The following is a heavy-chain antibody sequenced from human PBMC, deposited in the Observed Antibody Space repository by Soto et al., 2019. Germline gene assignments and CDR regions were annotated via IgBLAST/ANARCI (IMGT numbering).Heavy chain of an antibody. D-gene: IGHD2-15*01. CDR1: GFTFSSYA. CDR2: ISGSGGST. V-gene: IGHV3-23*01. Sequence: PGGSLRLSCVASGFTFSSYAMSWVRQAPGKGLEWVSAISGSGGSTYYADSVRGRFTISRDNSKNTLSLQMNSLRAEDTAVYYCAKDPGYCSGGSCRAPYYYGMDVWGQGTTVTVSS. J-gene: IGHJ6*02. CDR3: AKDPGYCSGGSCRAPYYYGMDV.